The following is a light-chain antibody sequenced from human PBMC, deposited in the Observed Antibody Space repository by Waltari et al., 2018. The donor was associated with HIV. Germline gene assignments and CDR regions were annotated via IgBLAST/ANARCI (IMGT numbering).Light chain of an antibody. J-gene: IGLJ1*01. CDR3: AAWDDSLSGYV. CDR2: SSN. Sequence: QSVLTQPPSASGTPGQRVTISCSGSSSNIGRSYVYWYQQVPGTAPKLLIYSSNHRPSGLPDRFSGSKSGTSASLAISGLRSEDEADYYCAAWDDSLSGYVFGTGTKVTVL. CDR1: SSNIGRSY. V-gene: IGLV1-47*01.